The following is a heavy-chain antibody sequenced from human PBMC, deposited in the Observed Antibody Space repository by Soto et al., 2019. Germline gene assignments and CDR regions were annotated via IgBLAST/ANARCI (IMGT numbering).Heavy chain of an antibody. CDR2: INPNSGGT. CDR1: GYTFTGYY. Sequence: QVQLVQSGAEVKKPGASVKVSCKASGYTFTGYYMHWVRQAPGQGLEWMGWINPNSGGTNYAQKFQGWVTMTRDTSISTAYMELSRLRSDDTAVYYCARDRGDTAPLYGMDVWGQGTTVTVSS. D-gene: IGHD5-18*01. J-gene: IGHJ6*02. CDR3: ARDRGDTAPLYGMDV. V-gene: IGHV1-2*04.